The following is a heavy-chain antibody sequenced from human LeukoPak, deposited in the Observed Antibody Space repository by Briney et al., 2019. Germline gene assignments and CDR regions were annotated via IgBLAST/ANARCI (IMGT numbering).Heavy chain of an antibody. CDR1: GGSISNYY. Sequence: SETLSLTCIVSGGSISNYYWSWIRQPAGKGLEWIGRIFTSGRTNYSPSLKTRVTMSVDTSKNQFSLKLSSAAAADTAVYYCARGGGIPDPDYYYYYYVDVWGKGTTVTVSS. CDR2: IFTSGRT. CDR3: ARGGGIPDPDYYYYYYVDV. J-gene: IGHJ6*03. D-gene: IGHD2-2*02. V-gene: IGHV4-4*07.